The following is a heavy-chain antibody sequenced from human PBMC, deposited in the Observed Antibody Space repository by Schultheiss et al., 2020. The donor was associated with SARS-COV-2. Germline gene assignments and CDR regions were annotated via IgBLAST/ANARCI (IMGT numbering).Heavy chain of an antibody. CDR1: GFSLSTSGVG. CDR3: AHFLTIFGGYYYYYMDV. Sequence: SGPTLVKPTQTLTLTCTFSGFSLSTSGVGVGWIRQPPGKALEWLALIYWNDDKRYSPSLKSRLTITKDTSKNQVVLTMTNMDPVDTATYYCAHFLTIFGGYYYYYMDVWGKGTTVTVSS. V-gene: IGHV2-5*01. CDR2: IYWNDDK. D-gene: IGHD3-3*01. J-gene: IGHJ6*03.